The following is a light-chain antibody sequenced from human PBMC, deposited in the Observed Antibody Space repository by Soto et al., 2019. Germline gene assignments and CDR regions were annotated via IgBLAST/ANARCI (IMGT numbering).Light chain of an antibody. CDR3: QQYNNWPTWT. CDR1: QSVSSN. V-gene: IGKV3-15*01. J-gene: IGKJ1*01. Sequence: IVLTQSPATVSLSPGERATLSCRASQSVSSNLAWYQQKPGQAPRLLIYGASTRATGIPARFSGSGSGTEFTLTISSLQSEDFAVYYGQQYNNWPTWTFGQGTKVEIK. CDR2: GAS.